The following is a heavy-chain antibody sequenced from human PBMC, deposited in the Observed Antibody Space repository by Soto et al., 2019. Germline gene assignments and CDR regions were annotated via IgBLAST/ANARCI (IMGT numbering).Heavy chain of an antibody. Sequence: SETLSLTCTVSGGSISSGDYYWSWIRQPPGKGLEWIGYIYYSGSTYYNPSLKSRVTISVDTSKNQFSLKLSSVTAADTAVYYCVYSSSSSEAAFDIWGQGTMVTVSS. CDR2: IYYSGST. CDR3: VYSSSSSEAAFDI. CDR1: GGSISSGDYY. J-gene: IGHJ3*02. D-gene: IGHD6-6*01. V-gene: IGHV4-30-4*01.